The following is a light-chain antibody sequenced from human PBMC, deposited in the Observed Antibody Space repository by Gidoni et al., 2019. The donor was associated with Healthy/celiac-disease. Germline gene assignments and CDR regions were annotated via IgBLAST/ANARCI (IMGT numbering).Light chain of an antibody. V-gene: IGKV1-39*01. CDR1: QSINRN. CDR3: QQSYSTVALT. Sequence: DIQMTPSPSSLSASVGDRVPITCRASQSINRNLHRYQQKPGKAPKLLIYAASSLQSGVPSRFSGSGSGTDFTLTISSLQPEDFATYYCQQSYSTVALTFGGGTKVEIK. CDR2: AAS. J-gene: IGKJ4*01.